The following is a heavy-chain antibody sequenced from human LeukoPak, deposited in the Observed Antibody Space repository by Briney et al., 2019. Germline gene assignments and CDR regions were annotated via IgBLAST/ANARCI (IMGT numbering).Heavy chain of an antibody. V-gene: IGHV4-59*01. CDR2: ISYSGST. Sequence: SETLSLTCTVSGGSISNYYWSWIRQPPGKGLEWIGYISYSGSTNYNPSLKSRVTISVDTSKNQLSLHLASVTAADTAVYYCTKATKWLAFDDWGRGTLVTVSS. CDR3: TKATKWLAFDD. J-gene: IGHJ4*02. D-gene: IGHD6-19*01. CDR1: GGSISNYY.